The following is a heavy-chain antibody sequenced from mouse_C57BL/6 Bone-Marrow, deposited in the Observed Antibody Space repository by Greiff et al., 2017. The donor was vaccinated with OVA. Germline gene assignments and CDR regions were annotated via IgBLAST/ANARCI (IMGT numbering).Heavy chain of an antibody. CDR1: GYTFTSYG. Sequence: VKLVESGAELARPGASVKLSCKASGYTFTSYGISWVKQRTGQGLEWIGEIYPRSGNTYYNEKFKGKATLTADKSSSTAYMELRSLTSEDSAVYFCARDYYEAWFAYWGQGTLVTVSA. D-gene: IGHD1-1*01. V-gene: IGHV1-81*01. CDR2: IYPRSGNT. CDR3: ARDYYEAWFAY. J-gene: IGHJ3*01.